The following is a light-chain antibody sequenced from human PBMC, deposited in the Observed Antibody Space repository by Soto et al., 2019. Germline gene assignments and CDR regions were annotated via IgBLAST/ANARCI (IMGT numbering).Light chain of an antibody. Sequence: DIQMTQSPSSLSASVGDRVTITCQASQNMNNYLNWYQQKPGRAPKLLIYDASNLEAGVPSRFRGSVSGTDFTFTISRLQPEDIATYYCQQYENLPTFGQGTRLEMK. V-gene: IGKV1-33*01. CDR3: QQYENLPT. CDR2: DAS. CDR1: QNMNNY. J-gene: IGKJ5*01.